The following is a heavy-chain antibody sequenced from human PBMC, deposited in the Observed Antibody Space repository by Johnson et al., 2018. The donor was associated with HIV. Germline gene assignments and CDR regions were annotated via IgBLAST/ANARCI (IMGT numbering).Heavy chain of an antibody. CDR3: ARDPHPSSPEGAFDI. Sequence: VQLVESGGDLVQPGGSLRLSCAASGFTFSSYWMSWVRQAPGKGLEWVANIKQDGSNKYYADSVKGRFSISRDNSQNTLYLQMNSLRAEDTAVYYCARDPHPSSPEGAFDIWGQGTMVTVSS. D-gene: IGHD1-14*01. V-gene: IGHV3-7*01. CDR2: IKQDGSNK. CDR1: GFTFSSYW. J-gene: IGHJ3*02.